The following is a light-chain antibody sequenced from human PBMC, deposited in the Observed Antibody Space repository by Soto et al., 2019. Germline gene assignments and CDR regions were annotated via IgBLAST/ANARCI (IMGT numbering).Light chain of an antibody. CDR2: AAS. J-gene: IGKJ1*01. V-gene: IGKV1-39*01. CDR1: QSISSY. CDR3: QQSYSTWT. Sequence: ITDSPCSLSASXFDXXTMXVRASQSISSYLNWYQQKPGKAPKLLIYAASSLQSGVPSRFSGSGSGTDFTLTISSLQPEDFATYYCQQSYSTWTFGQGTKVDIK.